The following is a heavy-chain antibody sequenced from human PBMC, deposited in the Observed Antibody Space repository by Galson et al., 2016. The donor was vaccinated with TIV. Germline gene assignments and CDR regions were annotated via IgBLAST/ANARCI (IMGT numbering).Heavy chain of an antibody. CDR1: GLTFSSRA. D-gene: IGHD2-15*01. V-gene: IGHV3-23*01. J-gene: IGHJ4*02. CDR2: ISPTGSIT. Sequence: SLRLSCAGSGLTFSSRAMSWVRQAPGRGLEWVASISPTGSITYYAASVKGRFTISRDNSKNTLSLEMNSLRADDTAMYFCAKDRFYCSFSSCHGPFDDWGQGALVTVSS. CDR3: AKDRFYCSFSSCHGPFDD.